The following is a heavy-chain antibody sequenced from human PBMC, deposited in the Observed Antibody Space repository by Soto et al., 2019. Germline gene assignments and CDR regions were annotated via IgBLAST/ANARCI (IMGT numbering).Heavy chain of an antibody. CDR2: ITGSGENT. D-gene: IGHD1-26*01. V-gene: IGHV3-23*01. CDR1: GFTFDNYA. CDR3: AKVSLGATTITDFYYYGMDV. Sequence: GGSLRLSCAASGFTFDNYAMNWVRQAPGKGLEWVSGITGSGENTYYADSVKGRFTISRDNSKNTLYVQLNSLRVEDTAIYYCAKVSLGATTITDFYYYGMDVWGQGTMFTVSS. J-gene: IGHJ6*02.